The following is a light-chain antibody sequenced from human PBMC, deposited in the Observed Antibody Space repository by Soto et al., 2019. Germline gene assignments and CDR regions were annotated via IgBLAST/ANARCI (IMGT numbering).Light chain of an antibody. Sequence: EIVMTQSTATLSVSPGERATLSCRASPSVNSNLAWYQQKPGQAPRLLIYGASSRATGIPARFSGSGSGTEFTLTITSLQSEDFAVYYCQQYNSWPRTFGQGTKVEIK. J-gene: IGKJ1*01. CDR2: GAS. CDR1: PSVNSN. CDR3: QQYNSWPRT. V-gene: IGKV3-15*01.